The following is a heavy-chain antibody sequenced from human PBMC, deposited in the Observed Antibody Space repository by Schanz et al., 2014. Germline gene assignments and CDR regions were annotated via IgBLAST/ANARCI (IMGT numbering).Heavy chain of an antibody. CDR1: GFSFGTYA. Sequence: EVHLLESGGGLVQPGGSLRLSCAASGFSFGTYAMSWVRQAPGKGLLLVSSISGTGGDDTYYADSVKGRFTISRDNSKNTLFLQMNSLRAEDTAVYYCARSRSGFYFDYWGQGTLXTVSS. J-gene: IGHJ4*02. V-gene: IGHV3-23*01. CDR3: ARSRSGFYFDY. D-gene: IGHD1-26*01. CDR2: ISGTGGDDT.